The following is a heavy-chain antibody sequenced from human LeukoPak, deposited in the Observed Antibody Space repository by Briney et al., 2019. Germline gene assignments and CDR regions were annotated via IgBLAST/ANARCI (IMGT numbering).Heavy chain of an antibody. D-gene: IGHD2-15*01. CDR1: GFTFSRYW. CDR3: ARQKAVVVVAATPDEDYGDYVDYYYYMDV. V-gene: IGHV3-7*01. Sequence: PGGSLRLSCAASGFTFSRYWMSWVRQAPGKGVEWVATIKEDGSEKYYVDSVKGRLTVYRDNAKNSLSLQIKSLRAEDTAVYYCARQKAVVVVAATPDEDYGDYVDYYYYMDVWGKGTTVTVSS. CDR2: IKEDGSEK. J-gene: IGHJ6*03.